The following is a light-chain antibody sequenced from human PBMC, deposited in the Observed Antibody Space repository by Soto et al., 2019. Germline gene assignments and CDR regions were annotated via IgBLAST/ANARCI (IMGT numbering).Light chain of an antibody. V-gene: IGKV4-1*01. J-gene: IGKJ1*01. CDR2: WAS. CDR3: QQYDSTPWT. Sequence: DIVMTQSPDSLAVSLGERATINCKSSQSVLYSSNNKNYLAWYQQKPGQPPKLLIYWASTRESGVPDRFSGSGSGTDFTLTISSLQAEDVAVYYCQQYDSTPWTFGHATKVEIK. CDR1: QSVLYSSNNKNY.